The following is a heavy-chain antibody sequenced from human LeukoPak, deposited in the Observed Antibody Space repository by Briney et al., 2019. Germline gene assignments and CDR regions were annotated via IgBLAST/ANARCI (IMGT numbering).Heavy chain of an antibody. Sequence: GASLRLSCAASGFTFSSYAMSWVRQAPGKGLEWVSAISGSGGSTYYADSVKGRFTISRDNSKNTLYLQMNSLRAEDTAVYYCAKDLGYCSSTSRYTDYGMDVWGQGTTVTVSS. J-gene: IGHJ6*02. D-gene: IGHD2-2*02. CDR1: GFTFSSYA. CDR2: ISGSGGST. CDR3: AKDLGYCSSTSRYTDYGMDV. V-gene: IGHV3-23*01.